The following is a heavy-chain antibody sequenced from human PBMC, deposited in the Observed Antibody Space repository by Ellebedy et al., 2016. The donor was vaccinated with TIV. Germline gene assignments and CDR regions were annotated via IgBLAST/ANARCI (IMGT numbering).Heavy chain of an antibody. D-gene: IGHD2-15*01. CDR3: ARARGDCSGDGCYSDFDF. CDR2: INPDNGDT. Sequence: AASVKVSCKASGYSFTTFTIHWVRQAPGQRPEWMGWINPDNGDTKHSQKFQARVTITRDTFASRAYMELSSLRSEDTAVYHCARARGDCSGDGCYSDFDFWGQGTLVTVSS. J-gene: IGHJ4*02. V-gene: IGHV1-3*01. CDR1: GYSFTTFT.